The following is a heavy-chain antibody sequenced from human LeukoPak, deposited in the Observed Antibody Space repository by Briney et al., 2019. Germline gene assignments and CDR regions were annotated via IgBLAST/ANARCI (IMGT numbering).Heavy chain of an antibody. D-gene: IGHD3-16*01. V-gene: IGHV3-74*01. Sequence: GGSLRLSCAASGFTFSNYWMHWVRQAPGKGLVWVSRINSDGSDISYADSVKGRFTISRDNAKDTLYLQMNSLRAEDTAVYYCARGGYYFDYWGQGTLVTASS. CDR2: INSDGSDI. CDR1: GFTFSNYW. CDR3: ARGGYYFDY. J-gene: IGHJ4*02.